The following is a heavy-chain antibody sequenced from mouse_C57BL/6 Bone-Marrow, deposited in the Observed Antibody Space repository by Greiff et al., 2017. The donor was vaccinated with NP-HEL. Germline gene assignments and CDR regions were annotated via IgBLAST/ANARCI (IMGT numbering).Heavy chain of an antibody. CDR3: ARGDYGSSRFGYAMDY. CDR2: IYPGDGDT. D-gene: IGHD1-1*01. Sequence: QVQLQQSGAELVKPGASVKISCKASGYAFSSYWMNWVKERPGKGLEWIGQIYPGDGDTKYNGKFKGKATLTADKSSSTAYMQVCCLTSEDSAVYFRARGDYGSSRFGYAMDYWGQGTSVTVSS. CDR1: GYAFSSYW. J-gene: IGHJ4*01. V-gene: IGHV1-80*01.